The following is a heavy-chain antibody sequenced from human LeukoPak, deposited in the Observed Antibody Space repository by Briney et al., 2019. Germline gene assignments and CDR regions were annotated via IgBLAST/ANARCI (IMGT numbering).Heavy chain of an antibody. D-gene: IGHD3-3*01. J-gene: IGHJ3*02. CDR2: IRYDGSNK. CDR3: AKDGVTIFGVVMGAFDI. Sequence: GGSLRLSCAASGFTFSSYGMHWVRQAPGKGLEWVAFIRYDGSNKYYADSVKGRFTISRDNSKNTLYLQMNSLRAEDTAVYYCAKDGVTIFGVVMGAFDIWGQGTMVTVSS. CDR1: GFTFSSYG. V-gene: IGHV3-30*02.